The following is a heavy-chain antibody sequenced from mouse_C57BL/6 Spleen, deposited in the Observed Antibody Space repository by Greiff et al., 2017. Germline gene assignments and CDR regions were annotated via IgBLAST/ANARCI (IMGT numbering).Heavy chain of an antibody. CDR3: ARDGYRDY. D-gene: IGHD2-3*01. CDR2: INPYNGGT. J-gene: IGHJ2*01. Sequence: VQLQQSGPVLVKPGASVKMSCKASGYTFTDYYMNWVKQSHGKSLEWIGVINPYNGGTSYNQKFKGKATLTVDKSSSTAYMGLNSLTSEDSAVYYCARDGYRDYWGQGTTLTVSS. V-gene: IGHV1-19*01. CDR1: GYTFTDYY.